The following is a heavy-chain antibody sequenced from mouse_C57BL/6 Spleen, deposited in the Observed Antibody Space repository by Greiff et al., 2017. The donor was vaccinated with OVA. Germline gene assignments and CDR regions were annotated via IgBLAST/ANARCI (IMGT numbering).Heavy chain of an antibody. Sequence: DVKLVESGGGLVKPGGSLKLSCAASGFTFSDYGMHWVRQAPEKGLEWVAYISSGSSTIYYADTVKGRFTISRDNAKNTLFLQMTSLRSEDTAMYYCARDTTVVAPGDYWGQGTTLTVSS. CDR3: ARDTTVVAPGDY. D-gene: IGHD1-1*01. CDR1: GFTFSDYG. CDR2: ISSGSSTI. V-gene: IGHV5-17*01. J-gene: IGHJ2*01.